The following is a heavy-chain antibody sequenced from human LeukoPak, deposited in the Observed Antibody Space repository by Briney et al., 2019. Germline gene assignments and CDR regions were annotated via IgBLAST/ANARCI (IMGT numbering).Heavy chain of an antibody. CDR1: GGSISSYY. V-gene: IGHV4-59*08. D-gene: IGHD3-9*01. CDR3: ARGSYDVLTGFSTFGEY. Sequence: SETLSLTCTVSGGSISSYYWSWIRQPPGKGLEWIGYIYYSGSTYYNPSLKSRVTVSLDTSKNQFSLKVNSVTAADTAVYYCARGSYDVLTGFSTFGEYWGQGTLLTVSS. CDR2: IYYSGST. J-gene: IGHJ4*02.